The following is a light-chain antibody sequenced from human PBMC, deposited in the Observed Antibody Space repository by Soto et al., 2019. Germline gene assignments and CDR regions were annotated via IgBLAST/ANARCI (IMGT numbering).Light chain of an antibody. Sequence: EIVLTQSPGTLSLSPGERATLSCRASQFVSSSYLAWYQQKPGQAPRLLIHDASSRATGIPDRFSGSGSGTDFTLTITGLEPEDFAGYYCQQYGTSPRVTFGGGTKVEIK. CDR3: QQYGTSPRVT. CDR1: QFVSSSY. V-gene: IGKV3-20*01. J-gene: IGKJ4*01. CDR2: DAS.